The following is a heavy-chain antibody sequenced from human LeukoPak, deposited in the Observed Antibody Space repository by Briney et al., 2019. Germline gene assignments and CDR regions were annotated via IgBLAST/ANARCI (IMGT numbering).Heavy chain of an antibody. D-gene: IGHD3-9*01. V-gene: IGHV1-69*13. J-gene: IGHJ4*02. CDR2: IIPIFGTA. CDR1: GGTFSSYA. Sequence: ASVKVSCKASGGTFSSYAINWVRQAPGQGLEWMGGIIPIFGTANYAQKFQGRVTITADESTSTAYMELSSLRSEDTAVYYCARGGGYFDWLSAFDDWGQGTLVTVSS. CDR3: ARGGGYFDWLSAFDD.